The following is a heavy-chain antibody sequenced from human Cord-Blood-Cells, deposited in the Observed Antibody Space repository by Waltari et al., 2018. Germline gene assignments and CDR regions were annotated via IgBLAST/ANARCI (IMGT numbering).Heavy chain of an antibody. D-gene: IGHD1-26*01. J-gene: IGHJ5*02. CDR3: ARAKGVDEVGATNWFDP. Sequence: QVQLVQSGAEVKKPEASVKVSCTASGYTFTGYSMHWVRKAPGQGLEWMGWIKPNSGGTNYAQKFQSWVTMTRDTSISTAYMELSRLRSDDTAVYYCARAKGVDEVGATNWFDPWGQGTLVTVSS. V-gene: IGHV1-2*04. CDR1: GYTFTGYS. CDR2: IKPNSGGT.